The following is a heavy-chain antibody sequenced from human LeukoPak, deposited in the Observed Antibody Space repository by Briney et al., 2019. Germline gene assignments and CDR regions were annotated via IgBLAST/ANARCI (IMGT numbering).Heavy chain of an antibody. CDR3: ARETAYDSSGYYSE. D-gene: IGHD3-22*01. CDR1: GGTFSSYT. CDR2: IIPILGIA. Sequence: SVKVSCKASGGTFSSYTISWVRQAPGQGLEWMGRIIPILGIANYAQKFQGRVTITADKSTSTAYMELSSLRSEDTAVYYCARETAYDSSGYYSEWGQGTLVTVSS. V-gene: IGHV1-69*04. J-gene: IGHJ4*02.